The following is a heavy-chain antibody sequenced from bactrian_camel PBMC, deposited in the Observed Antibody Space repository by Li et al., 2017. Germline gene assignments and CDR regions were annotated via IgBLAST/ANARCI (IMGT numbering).Heavy chain of an antibody. CDR3: VRDWSDNSNMAWWTAGY. J-gene: IGHJ6*01. V-gene: IGHV3S1*01. CDR1: GFTVNSYC. Sequence: VESGGGLVQPGGSLRLSCAASGFTVNSYCMAWFRQLPGKEREGVAVIYTMAGSTYYTDSVKGRFTVSRDNAKNTVYLQMISLKPEDTAVYYCVRDWSDNSNMAWWTAGYWGMGTQVTVS. CDR2: IYTMAGST. D-gene: IGHD1*01.